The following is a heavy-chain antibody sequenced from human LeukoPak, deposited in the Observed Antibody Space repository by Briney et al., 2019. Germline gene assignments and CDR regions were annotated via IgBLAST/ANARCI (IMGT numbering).Heavy chain of an antibody. J-gene: IGHJ4*02. D-gene: IGHD3-22*01. CDR2: ISGSGGST. Sequence: GGSLRLSCAASAFTFSDYDMSWIRQAPGKGLEWVSAISGSGGSTYYADSVKGRFTIPRDNSKNTLYLQMNSLRAEDTAVYYCAKSITMIVVVISFDYWGQGTLVTVSS. V-gene: IGHV3-23*01. CDR3: AKSITMIVVVISFDY. CDR1: AFTFSDYD.